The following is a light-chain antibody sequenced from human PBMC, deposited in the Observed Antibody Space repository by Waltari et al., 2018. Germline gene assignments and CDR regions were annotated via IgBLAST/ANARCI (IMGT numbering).Light chain of an antibody. CDR3: SSFTTNSPPYV. CDR1: SSDIGDSNY. Sequence: QSALTQPASVSGSPGQSITISCTGTSSDIGDSNYVSGYQQHPGEAPKLIIYEVTNRPAGVSIRFSGSKSGNTASLTISGLQAEDEADYYCSSFTTNSPPYVFGTGTEVTVL. V-gene: IGLV2-14*01. CDR2: EVT. J-gene: IGLJ1*01.